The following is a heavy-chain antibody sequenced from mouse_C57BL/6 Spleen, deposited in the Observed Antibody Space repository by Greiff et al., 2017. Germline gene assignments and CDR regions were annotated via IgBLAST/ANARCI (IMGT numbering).Heavy chain of an antibody. J-gene: IGHJ2*01. V-gene: IGHV5-17*01. CDR3: ARVGCSGCFDY. D-gene: IGHD3-2*02. Sequence: EVKLEESGGGLVKPGGSLKLSCAASGFTFSDYGMHWVRQAPEKGLEWVAYISSGSSTIYYADTVKGRFTFSRDNAKTTLFLQMTRLRSEDTAVYYCARVGCSGCFDYWGQGTTLTVSS. CDR1: GFTFSDYG. CDR2: ISSGSSTI.